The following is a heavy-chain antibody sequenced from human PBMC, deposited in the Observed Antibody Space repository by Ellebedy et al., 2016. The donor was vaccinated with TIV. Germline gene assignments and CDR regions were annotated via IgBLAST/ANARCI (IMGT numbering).Heavy chain of an antibody. Sequence: GESLKISXAASGFTFSSYAMSWVRQAPGKGLEWVSAISGSGGSTYYADSVKGRFTISRDNSKNTLYLQMNSLRAEDTAVYYCAKDGGNTVMDVWGQGTTVTVSS. V-gene: IGHV3-23*01. CDR3: AKDGGNTVMDV. D-gene: IGHD4-23*01. CDR2: ISGSGGST. CDR1: GFTFSSYA. J-gene: IGHJ6*02.